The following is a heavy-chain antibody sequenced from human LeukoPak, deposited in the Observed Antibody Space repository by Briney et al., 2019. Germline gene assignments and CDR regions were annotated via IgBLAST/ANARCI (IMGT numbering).Heavy chain of an antibody. CDR3: ARGGGLDV. D-gene: IGHD3-16*01. CDR1: GFTFSNHY. Sequence: TGGSLRLSCAASGFTFSNHYMNWVRQAPGKGLEWVSSISSGSSSIYYADSVKGRFTISRDNAKNSLYLQMSNLRAEDTAVYFCARGGGLDVWGQGATVTVSS. J-gene: IGHJ6*02. V-gene: IGHV3-21*04. CDR2: ISSGSSSI.